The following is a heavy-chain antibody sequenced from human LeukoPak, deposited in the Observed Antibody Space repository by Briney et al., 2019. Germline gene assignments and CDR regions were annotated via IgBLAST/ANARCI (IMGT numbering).Heavy chain of an antibody. J-gene: IGHJ6*03. V-gene: IGHV4-59*01. CDR3: ARRGYGSGSYYNDYYYYYMDV. CDR1: GGSISSYY. Sequence: SETLSLTYTVSGGSISSYYWSWIRQPPGKGLEWIGYIYYSGSTNYNPSLKSRVTISVDTSKNQFSLKLSSVTAADTAVYYCARRGYGSGSYYNDYYYYYMDVWGKGTTVTVSS. D-gene: IGHD3-10*01. CDR2: IYYSGST.